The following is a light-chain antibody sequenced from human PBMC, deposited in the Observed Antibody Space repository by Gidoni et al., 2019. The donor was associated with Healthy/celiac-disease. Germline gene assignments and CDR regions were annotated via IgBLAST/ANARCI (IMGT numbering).Light chain of an antibody. CDR2: QDS. Sequence: SYELTQPPPVSASPGQTASITCSGDKLGEHYACWYRQKPRQSPVLVIYQDSKRPSGIPGRFSGSSSGNTATLTISGTQAMEEADYDCQAWDSSFVVFGGGTKLTVL. CDR1: KLGEHY. J-gene: IGLJ2*01. CDR3: QAWDSSFVV. V-gene: IGLV3-1*01.